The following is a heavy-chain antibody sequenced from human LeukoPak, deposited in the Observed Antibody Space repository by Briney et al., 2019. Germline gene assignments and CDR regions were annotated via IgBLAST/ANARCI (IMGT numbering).Heavy chain of an antibody. V-gene: IGHV3-64D*09. CDR1: GFTFSSYA. CDR2: ISSNGAST. D-gene: IGHD2-8*01. J-gene: IGHJ4*02. Sequence: PGGSLRLSCSASGFTFSSYAMHWVRQAPGKGLEYVSAISSNGASTYYADSVKGRFTISRDNSKNTLYLQMSSLRAEDTAVYYCVKDTPNIVLMVYAIFGGGDYWGQGTLVTVSS. CDR3: VKDTPNIVLMVYAIFGGGDY.